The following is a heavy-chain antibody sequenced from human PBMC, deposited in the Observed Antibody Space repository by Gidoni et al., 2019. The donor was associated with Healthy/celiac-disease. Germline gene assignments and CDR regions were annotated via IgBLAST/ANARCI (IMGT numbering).Heavy chain of an antibody. Sequence: EVQLLESGGGLVQPGGSLRLSCAASGFTFSSYAMRWVRQAPGKGLEWVSAISGSGGSTYYADSVKGRFTISRDNSKNTLYLQMNSLRAEDTAVYYCAKAHDYGDYEFDYWGQGTLVTVSS. V-gene: IGHV3-23*01. CDR1: GFTFSSYA. CDR3: AKAHDYGDYEFDY. D-gene: IGHD4-17*01. J-gene: IGHJ4*02. CDR2: ISGSGGST.